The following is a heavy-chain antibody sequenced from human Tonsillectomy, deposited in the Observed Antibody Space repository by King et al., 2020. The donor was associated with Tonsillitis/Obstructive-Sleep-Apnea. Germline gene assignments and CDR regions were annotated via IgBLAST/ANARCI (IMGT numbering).Heavy chain of an antibody. Sequence: QLVQSGAEVKKPGSSVKVSCEASGGTFSSYVVGWVRQAPGQGLEWMGGIIPMLGIANSAEKFQGRVTITANKFTRTAYMELSSLRSEDTAVYYCARGIYGDSYYGMDVWGQGTTVTVSS. CDR1: GGTFSSYV. J-gene: IGHJ6*02. CDR3: ARGIYGDSYYGMDV. D-gene: IGHD4-17*01. CDR2: IIPMLGIA. V-gene: IGHV1-69*10.